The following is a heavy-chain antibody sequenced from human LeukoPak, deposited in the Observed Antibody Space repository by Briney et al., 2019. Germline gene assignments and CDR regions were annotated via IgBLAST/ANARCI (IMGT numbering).Heavy chain of an antibody. V-gene: IGHV3-23*01. Sequence: GGSLRLSCAASGFTFSSCAMSWVRQAPGKGLEWVSAISGSGGSTYYADSVKGRFTISRDNSKNTLYLQMNSLRAEDTAVYYCAKEGRATYYYDSSGYLDYWGQGTLVTVSS. CDR3: AKEGRATYYYDSSGYLDY. D-gene: IGHD3-22*01. CDR2: ISGSGGST. CDR1: GFTFSSCA. J-gene: IGHJ4*02.